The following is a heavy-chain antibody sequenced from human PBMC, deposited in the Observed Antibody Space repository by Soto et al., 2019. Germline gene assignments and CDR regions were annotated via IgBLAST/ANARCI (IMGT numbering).Heavy chain of an antibody. D-gene: IGHD5-18*01. CDR2: IYYSGST. V-gene: IGHV4-61*01. Sequence: QVQLQESGPGLVKPSETLSLTCTVSGGSVSSGSYYWSWIRQPPGKGLEWIGYIYYSGSTNYNPSLKSRVTISVDTSKNQFSLKLSSVTAADTAVYYCAIGLYSYGRGTFDDWGQGTLVTVSS. CDR1: GGSVSSGSYY. J-gene: IGHJ4*02. CDR3: AIGLYSYGRGTFDD.